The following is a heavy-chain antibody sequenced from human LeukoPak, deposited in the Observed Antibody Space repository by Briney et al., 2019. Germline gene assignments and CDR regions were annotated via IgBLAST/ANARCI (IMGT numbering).Heavy chain of an antibody. D-gene: IGHD6-13*01. Sequence: ASVKVSCKASGYTFTSYGISWVRQAPGQGLEWMGWISAYNGNTNYAQKLQGRVTMTTDTSTSTAYMELRSLRPDDTAVYYCAKTFSSWYNGMDVWGQGTTVTVSS. CDR2: ISAYNGNT. J-gene: IGHJ6*02. CDR1: GYTFTSYG. V-gene: IGHV1-18*01. CDR3: AKTFSSWYNGMDV.